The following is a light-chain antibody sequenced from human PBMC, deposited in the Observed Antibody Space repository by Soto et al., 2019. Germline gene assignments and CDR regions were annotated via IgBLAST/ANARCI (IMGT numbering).Light chain of an antibody. CDR3: GSWDSSLSAYV. V-gene: IGLV3-21*02. Sequence: SYELTQPPSVSVAPGQTARITCEGDNLGTRSVHWYQQKPGQAPVLVVYDDSARPSEIPERFSGSNSGSTATLTISRVEAEDEADYYCGSWDSSLSAYVFGTGTKLTVL. J-gene: IGLJ1*01. CDR1: NLGTRS. CDR2: DDS.